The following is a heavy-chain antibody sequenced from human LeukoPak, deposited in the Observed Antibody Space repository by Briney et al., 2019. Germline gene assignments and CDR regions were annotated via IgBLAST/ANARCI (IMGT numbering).Heavy chain of an antibody. Sequence: PSETLSLTCAVSGYSISSGYYWGWIRQPPGKGLEWIGSIYHSGSTYYNPSLKSRVTISVDTSKNQFSLKLSSVTAADTAVYYCVLAAAGTTSDYWGRGTLVTVSS. J-gene: IGHJ4*02. CDR3: VLAAAGTTSDY. CDR2: IYHSGST. CDR1: GYSISSGYY. D-gene: IGHD6-13*01. V-gene: IGHV4-38-2*01.